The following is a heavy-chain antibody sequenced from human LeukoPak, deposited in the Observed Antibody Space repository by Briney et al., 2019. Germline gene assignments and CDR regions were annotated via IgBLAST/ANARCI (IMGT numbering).Heavy chain of an antibody. CDR3: ARGPLPEDTYCGGDCYFRFDP. Sequence: GGSPRLSCAASGFTFSSYAMHWVRQAPGKGLEWVAVISYDGSNKYYADSVKGRFTISRDNSKNTLYLQMNSLRAEDTAVYYCARGPLPEDTYCGGDCYFRFDPWGQGTLVTVSA. CDR1: GFTFSSYA. J-gene: IGHJ5*02. D-gene: IGHD2-21*02. CDR2: ISYDGSNK. V-gene: IGHV3-30*04.